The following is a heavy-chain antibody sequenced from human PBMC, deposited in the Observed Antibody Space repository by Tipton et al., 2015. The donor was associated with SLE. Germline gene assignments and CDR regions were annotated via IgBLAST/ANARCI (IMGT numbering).Heavy chain of an antibody. D-gene: IGHD3-16*02. CDR3: ARSNYDYIWGSYRASAAADAFDI. J-gene: IGHJ3*02. CDR2: INHSGST. Sequence: TLSLTGAVYGGSFSGYYWSWIRQPPGKGLEWIGEINHSGSTNYNPSLKSRVTISVDTSKNQFSLKLSSVTAADTAVYYCARSNYDYIWGSYRASAAADAFDIWGQGTMVTVSS. CDR1: GGSFSGYY. V-gene: IGHV4-34*01.